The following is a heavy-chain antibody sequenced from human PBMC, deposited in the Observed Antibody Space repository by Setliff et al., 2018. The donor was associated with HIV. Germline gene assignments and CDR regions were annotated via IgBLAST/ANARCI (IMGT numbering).Heavy chain of an antibody. D-gene: IGHD4-17*01. V-gene: IGHV1-46*01. CDR1: GYKFTSYY. CDR2: INPSIVST. CDR3: ANSVTDASYWYFIH. Sequence: GSVKVSCKASGYKFTSYYIHWVRQAPGQGLEWMGIINPSIVSTTYAEKFQGRVTFSRDTSASTAYMELSSLRSEDTAVYYCANSVTDASYWYFIHWGRGSPVTVSS. J-gene: IGHJ2*01.